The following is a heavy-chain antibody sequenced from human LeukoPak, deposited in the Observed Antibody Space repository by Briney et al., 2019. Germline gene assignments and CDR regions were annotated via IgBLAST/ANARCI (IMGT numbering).Heavy chain of an antibody. CDR2: ISSSGSTI. CDR3: WELGIIMRGGV. J-gene: IGHJ6*03. Sequence: GGSLRLSCAASGFTFSSYEMNWVRQAPGKGLEWVSYISSSGSTIYYADSVKGRFTISRDNAKNSLYLQMNSLRAEDTAVYYCWELGIIMRGGVWGKGTTVTFSS. D-gene: IGHD3-22*01. V-gene: IGHV3-48*03. CDR1: GFTFSSYE.